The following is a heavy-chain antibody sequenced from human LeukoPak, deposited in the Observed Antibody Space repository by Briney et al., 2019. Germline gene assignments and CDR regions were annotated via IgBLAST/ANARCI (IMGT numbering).Heavy chain of an antibody. CDR3: ARAAGGDGYNSVQRRENAFDI. D-gene: IGHD5-24*01. Sequence: SQTLSLTCAISGDSVSSNSAAWNWIRQSPSRGLEWLGRTYYRSKWYNDYAVSVKSRITINPDTSKNQFSLQLNSVTPEDTAVYYCARAAGGDGYNSVQRRENAFDIWGQGTMVTVSS. CDR1: GDSVSSNSAA. V-gene: IGHV6-1*01. CDR2: TYYRSKWYN. J-gene: IGHJ3*02.